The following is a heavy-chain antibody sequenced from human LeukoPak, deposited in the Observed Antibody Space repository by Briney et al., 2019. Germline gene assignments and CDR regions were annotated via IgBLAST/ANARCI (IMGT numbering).Heavy chain of an antibody. Sequence: PSETLSLTCAVSGGSISTSNWWSWVRQPPGRGLEWIGEIHHSGSTNYNPSLQSRVTISVDKSKSQFSLKLSSVTAADTAVYYCARRNYYDITGYFDYWGQGSLVTVSS. J-gene: IGHJ4*02. CDR2: IHHSGST. CDR3: ARRNYYDITGYFDY. D-gene: IGHD3-22*01. V-gene: IGHV4-4*02. CDR1: GGSISTSNW.